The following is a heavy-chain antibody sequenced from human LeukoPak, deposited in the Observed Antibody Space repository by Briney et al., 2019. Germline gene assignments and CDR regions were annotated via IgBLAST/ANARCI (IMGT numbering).Heavy chain of an antibody. CDR2: IYTSGST. V-gene: IGHV4-4*07. CDR3: TRGSIAYYYMDV. J-gene: IGHJ6*03. CDR1: GGAISSYY. D-gene: IGHD3-22*01. Sequence: SETLSLTCTVSGGAISSYYWSWIRQPAGQGLEWIGRIYTSGSTNYNPSLKSRVTMSVDTSKNQFSLTLSSVTAADTAVYYCTRGSIAYYYMDVWGKGTTVTISS.